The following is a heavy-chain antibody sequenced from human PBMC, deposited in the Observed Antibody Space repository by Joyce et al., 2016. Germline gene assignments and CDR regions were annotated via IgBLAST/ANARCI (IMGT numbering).Heavy chain of an antibody. Sequence: QVQLQEWGAGLLKPSETLSLTCAVYGGSLSGYSWSWIRQAPGMGMEWIGEVNDRGRTNFNPSLKGRATTSMDTSKNQFALRLTTGTAADTAVYFCARARRGIILARGEMGEYLQHWGRGTVVIVSS. J-gene: IGHJ1*01. V-gene: IGHV4-34*01. CDR3: ARARRGIILARGEMGEYLQH. CDR2: VNDRGRT. CDR1: GGSLSGYS. D-gene: IGHD3-10*01.